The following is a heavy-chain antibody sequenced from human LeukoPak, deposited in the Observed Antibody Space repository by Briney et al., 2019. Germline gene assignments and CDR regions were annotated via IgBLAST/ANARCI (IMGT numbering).Heavy chain of an antibody. CDR2: IYYSGST. J-gene: IGHJ6*03. D-gene: IGHD3-22*01. Sequence: PSQTLSLTCTVSGGSISSGGYYWSWIRQHPGKGLEWIGYIYYSGSTYYNPSLKSRCTISVDTSKNQFSMKLSSVPAADTAVYYCARDLPHDSSGYYAYYMDVWGKGTTVTVSS. CDR3: ARDLPHDSSGYYAYYMDV. CDR1: GGSISSGGYY. V-gene: IGHV4-31*03.